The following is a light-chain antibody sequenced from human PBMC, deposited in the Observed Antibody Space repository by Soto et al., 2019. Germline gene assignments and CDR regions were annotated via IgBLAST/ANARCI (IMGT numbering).Light chain of an antibody. CDR2: RNT. Sequence: QSVLTQPPSASGTPGQRVTISCSGSSSNIGSNHVYWYQQLPGTAPKLLIYRNTQRPSGVPDRFSGSKSGTSAFLASSGLRFEDEADYYCAAWDDSLSGRVFGGGTKLTVL. J-gene: IGLJ2*01. CDR3: AAWDDSLSGRV. V-gene: IGLV1-47*01. CDR1: SSNIGSNH.